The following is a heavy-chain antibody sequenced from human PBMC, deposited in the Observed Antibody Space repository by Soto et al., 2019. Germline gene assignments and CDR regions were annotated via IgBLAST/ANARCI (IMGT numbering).Heavy chain of an antibody. CDR1: GFTFSHYG. Sequence: QVQLVESGGGVVQHGRSLRLSCASSGFTFSHYGMHWVRQAPGKGLDWVAVIWYDGSDKYYADSVKGRFTISRDTDKNRLSLQMNSLRAEDTAVYYCVRDQKEGWHNWHDLFYCIWGQGTMV. CDR3: VRDQKEGWHNWHDLFYCI. J-gene: IGHJ3*02. D-gene: IGHD1-20*01. V-gene: IGHV3-33*01. CDR2: IWYDGSDK.